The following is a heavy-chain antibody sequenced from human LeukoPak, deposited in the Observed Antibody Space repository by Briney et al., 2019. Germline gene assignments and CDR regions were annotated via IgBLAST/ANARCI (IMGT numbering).Heavy chain of an antibody. CDR2: IYTSGST. CDR1: GGSISSGSYY. D-gene: IGHD3-3*01. V-gene: IGHV4-61*02. CDR3: ARVVVFGVVSSDYYYYYMDV. J-gene: IGHJ6*03. Sequence: PSETLSLTCTVSGGSISSGSYYWSWIRQPAGKRLEWIGRIYTSGSTNYNPSLKSRVTMSVDTSKNQFSLKLSSVTAADTAVYYCARVVVFGVVSSDYYYYYMDVWGKGTTVTVSS.